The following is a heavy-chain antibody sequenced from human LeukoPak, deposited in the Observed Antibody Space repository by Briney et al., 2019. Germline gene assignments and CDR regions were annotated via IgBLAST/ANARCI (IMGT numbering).Heavy chain of an antibody. J-gene: IGHJ4*02. D-gene: IGHD3-3*01. CDR2: ISAYNGNT. V-gene: IGHV1-18*01. CDR3: ARGGEDRSHYDFWSGYPFDY. Sequence: ASVTVSCTASGYTFTSYGISWVRQAPGQGLEWMGWISAYNGNTNYAQKLQGRVTMTTDTSTSTAYMELRSLRSDDTAVYYCARGGEDRSHYDFWSGYPFDYWGQGTLVTVSS. CDR1: GYTFTSYG.